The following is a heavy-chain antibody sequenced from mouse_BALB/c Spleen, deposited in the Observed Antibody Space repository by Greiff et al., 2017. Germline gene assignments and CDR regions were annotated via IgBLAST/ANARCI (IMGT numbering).Heavy chain of an antibody. Sequence: EVKLVESGGGLVQPGGSRKLSCAASGFTFSSFGMHWVRQAPEKGLEWVAYISSGSSTIYYADTVTGRFTISRDNPKNTLFLQMTSLRSEDTAMYYCARGGSYDYWGQGTTLTVSS. CDR1: GFTFSSFG. V-gene: IGHV5-17*02. CDR2: ISSGSSTI. J-gene: IGHJ2*01. CDR3: ARGGSYDY. D-gene: IGHD1-1*02.